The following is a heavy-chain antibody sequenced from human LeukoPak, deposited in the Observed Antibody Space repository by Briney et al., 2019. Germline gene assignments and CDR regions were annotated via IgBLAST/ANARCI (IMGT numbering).Heavy chain of an antibody. CDR1: GYTFTGYY. J-gene: IGHJ3*02. D-gene: IGHD3-10*01. CDR3: AITRAIWFGEADAFDI. CDR2: INPNRGGT. Sequence: GASVKVSCKASGYTFTGYYMHWVRQAPGQGLEWMGWINPNRGGTNYAQTVQGRVTMTRDTSISTAYMELSRLRSDDTAVYYCAITRAIWFGEADAFDIWGQGTMVTVSS. V-gene: IGHV1-2*02.